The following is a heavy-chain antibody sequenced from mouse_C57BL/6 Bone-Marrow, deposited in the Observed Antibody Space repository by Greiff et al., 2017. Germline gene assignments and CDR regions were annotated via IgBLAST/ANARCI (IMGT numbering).Heavy chain of an antibody. CDR3: ARGGDYYGSDWYFDV. V-gene: IGHV1-64*01. CDR2: IHPNSGST. CDR1: GYTFTSYW. D-gene: IGHD1-1*01. Sequence: VQLQQPGAELVKPGASVKLSCKASGYTFTSYWMHWVKQRPGQGLEWIGMIHPNSGSTNYNEKFKSKATLTVDKSSSTAYMQLSSLTSEDSAVYYCARGGDYYGSDWYFDVWGTGTTVTVSS. J-gene: IGHJ1*03.